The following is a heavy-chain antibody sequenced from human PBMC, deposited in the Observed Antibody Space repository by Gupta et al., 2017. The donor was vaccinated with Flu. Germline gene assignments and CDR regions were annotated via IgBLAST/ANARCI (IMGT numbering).Heavy chain of an antibody. J-gene: IGHJ5*02. V-gene: IGHV3-23*01. CDR3: AKRPGIAVDWFDP. D-gene: IGHD6-19*01. Sequence: GLEWVSAISGSGGSTYYADSVKGRFTISRDNSKNTLYLQMNSLRAEDTAVYYCAKRPGIAVDWFDPWGQGTLVTVSS. CDR2: ISGSGGST.